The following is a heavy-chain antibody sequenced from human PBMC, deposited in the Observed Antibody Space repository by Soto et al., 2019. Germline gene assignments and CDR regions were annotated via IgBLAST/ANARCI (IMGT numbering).Heavy chain of an antibody. D-gene: IGHD6-13*01. Sequence: AGGSLRLSCAAPGFTFSSYGMHWVRQAPGKGLEWVAVISYDGSNKYYADSVKGRFTISRDNSKNTLYLQMNSLRAEDTAVYYCAKDLVAAAGTGPGYFDLWGRGTLVTVSS. V-gene: IGHV3-30*18. CDR2: ISYDGSNK. CDR1: GFTFSSYG. J-gene: IGHJ2*01. CDR3: AKDLVAAAGTGPGYFDL.